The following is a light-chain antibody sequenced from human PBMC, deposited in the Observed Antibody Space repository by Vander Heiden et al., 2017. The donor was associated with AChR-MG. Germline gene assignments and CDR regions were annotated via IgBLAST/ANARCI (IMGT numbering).Light chain of an antibody. CDR3: TTKKRSNTRYV. Sequence: QSALTQPASVSGSPGQSITISCTGTISDVGGYDYVSWYQQHPGKAPKLLIYDVTRRPSGGSSRFSGAKSGNMTSLTTTGLQAEEEADNYYTTKKRSNTRYVFGTGTELTVL. V-gene: IGLV2-14*01. J-gene: IGLJ1*01. CDR1: ISDVGGYDY. CDR2: DVT.